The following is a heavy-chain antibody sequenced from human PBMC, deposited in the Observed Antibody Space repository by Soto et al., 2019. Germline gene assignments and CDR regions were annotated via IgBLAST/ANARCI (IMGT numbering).Heavy chain of an antibody. CDR1: GFTFSSYG. V-gene: IGHV3-30*18. Sequence: GGSLRLSCAASGFTFSSYGMHWVRQAPGKGLEWVAVISYDGSNKYYADSVKGRFTISRDNSKNTLYLQMNSLRAEDTAVYYCAKEGTVDYYDSSGYSIDYRAQRTPVTGSS. J-gene: IGHJ4*02. D-gene: IGHD3-22*01. CDR3: AKEGTVDYYDSSGYSIDY. CDR2: ISYDGSNK.